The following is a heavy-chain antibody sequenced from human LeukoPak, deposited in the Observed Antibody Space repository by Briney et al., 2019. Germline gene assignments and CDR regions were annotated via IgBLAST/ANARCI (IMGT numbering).Heavy chain of an antibody. D-gene: IGHD1-26*01. J-gene: IGHJ4*02. CDR1: GFTFSNAW. CDR3: TTEHTLGKVGAIDY. Sequence: GGSLRLSCAASGFTFSNAWMSWVRQAPGKGLEWVGRIKSKADGGTTDYAAPVKDRFTISRDDSKNTLYLQMNGLKTEDTAVYYCTTEHTLGKVGAIDYWGQGTLVTVSS. V-gene: IGHV3-15*01. CDR2: IKSKADGGTT.